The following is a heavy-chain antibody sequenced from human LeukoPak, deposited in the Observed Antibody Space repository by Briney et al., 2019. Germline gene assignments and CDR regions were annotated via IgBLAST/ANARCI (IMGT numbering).Heavy chain of an antibody. CDR1: GFTFDDYA. V-gene: IGHV3-9*01. J-gene: IGHJ5*02. CDR2: ISWNSGSI. D-gene: IGHD4-11*01. Sequence: GGSLRLSCAASGFTFDDYAMHWVRQAPGKGLEWVSGISWNSGSIGYADSVKGRFTISRDNDKNSLYLQMNSLRAEDTALYYCAKGSTNWFDPWGQGTLVTVSS. CDR3: AKGSTNWFDP.